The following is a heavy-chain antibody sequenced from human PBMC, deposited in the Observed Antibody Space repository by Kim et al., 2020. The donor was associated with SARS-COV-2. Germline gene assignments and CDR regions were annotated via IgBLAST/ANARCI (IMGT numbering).Heavy chain of an antibody. J-gene: IGHJ6*02. CDR3: ARVYGIVVVSYGVDV. CDR1: GYTFTTYG. D-gene: IGHD2-2*01. Sequence: ASVKVSCKASGYTFTTYGFIWVRQAPGQGLEWIGWISSYNGNKEFAQKFQGRVTLTTDSSTNTAYLELRSLRSDDTAVYYCARVYGIVVVSYGVDVWGQGTTVTVSS. V-gene: IGHV1-18*01. CDR2: ISSYNGNK.